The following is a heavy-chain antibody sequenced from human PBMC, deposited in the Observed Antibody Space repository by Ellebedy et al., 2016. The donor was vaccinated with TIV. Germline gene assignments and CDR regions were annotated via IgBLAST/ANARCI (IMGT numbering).Heavy chain of an antibody. CDR2: IIPIFGTA. J-gene: IGHJ4*02. D-gene: IGHD6-13*01. Sequence: ASVKVSCKASGGTFSSYAISWVRQAPGQGLEWMGGIIPIFGTANYAQKFQGRVTITADESTSTAYMELSSLRSEDTAVYYCARGIIAAAGTFDYWGQGTLVTVSS. V-gene: IGHV1-69*13. CDR1: GGTFSSYA. CDR3: ARGIIAAAGTFDY.